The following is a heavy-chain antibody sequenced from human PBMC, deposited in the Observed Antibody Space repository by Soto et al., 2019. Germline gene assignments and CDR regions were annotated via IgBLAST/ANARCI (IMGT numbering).Heavy chain of an antibody. V-gene: IGHV3-23*01. Sequence: EVQLLESGGGLVQPGGSLRLSCVGSGFTFSTYAMSWVRQAPGKGLEWVSAIGAGTYYAEYVKGRFTISRDNSKSTLYLQMNSLRAEDTAVYYCALRKTGSYFDYWGQGTLVTVSS. CDR3: ALRKTGSYFDY. CDR2: IGAGT. CDR1: GFTFSTYA. J-gene: IGHJ4*02. D-gene: IGHD1-26*01.